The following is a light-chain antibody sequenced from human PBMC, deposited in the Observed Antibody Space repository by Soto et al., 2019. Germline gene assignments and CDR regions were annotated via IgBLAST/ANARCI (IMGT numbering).Light chain of an antibody. Sequence: EIVVTQSPVTLSLSPGDRATLSCRASRSVSTYLAWYQQKPGQATRLLIYDTSHRATGIPARFSGSGSGTDFTLTISSLEPKDFAVYYCQPRSCWMWAFGQGTRV. CDR3: QPRSCWMWA. CDR1: RSVSTY. CDR2: DTS. V-gene: IGKV3-11*01. J-gene: IGKJ1*01.